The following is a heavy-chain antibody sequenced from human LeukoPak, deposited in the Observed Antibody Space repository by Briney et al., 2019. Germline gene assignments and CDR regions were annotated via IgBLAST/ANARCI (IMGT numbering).Heavy chain of an antibody. CDR1: GFTFRNYG. Sequence: QTGGSLRLSCAASGFTFRNYGMNWVRQAPGKGLEWVAFIRYDGSDEYYADSVKGRFTISRDNSKNTLYLQMNSLRAEDTAVYYCAKRGGRYCSSTSCPDFDYWGQGTLVTVSS. J-gene: IGHJ4*02. V-gene: IGHV3-30*02. D-gene: IGHD2-2*01. CDR3: AKRGGRYCSSTSCPDFDY. CDR2: IRYDGSDE.